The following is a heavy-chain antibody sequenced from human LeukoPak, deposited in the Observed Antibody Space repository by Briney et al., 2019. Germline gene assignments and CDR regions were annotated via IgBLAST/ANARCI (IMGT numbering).Heavy chain of an antibody. V-gene: IGHV1-46*01. Sequence: ASVKVSCKASGYTFTGYYMHWVRQAPGQGLEWMGIINPSGGSTSYAQKFRGRVTMTRDTSTSTVYMELSSLRSEDTAVYYCARAMITMVRGVPYYYYYMDVWGKGTTVTISS. J-gene: IGHJ6*03. CDR1: GYTFTGYY. CDR3: ARAMITMVRGVPYYYYYMDV. CDR2: INPSGGST. D-gene: IGHD3-10*01.